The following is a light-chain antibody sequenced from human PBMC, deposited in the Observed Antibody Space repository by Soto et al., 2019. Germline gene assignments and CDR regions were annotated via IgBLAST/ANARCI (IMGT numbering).Light chain of an antibody. CDR1: SSDVGAYHS. V-gene: IGLV2-14*03. Sequence: SVLTQPASVSGSPGQSFTLSCTGTSSDVGAYHSVSWYQQHPGKAPKLIIFDVSNRPSGVSNRFSGSKSGNTASLTISGLQAEDEADYYCSSFTDTGTVMFGGGTKLTVL. J-gene: IGLJ3*02. CDR3: SSFTDTGTVM. CDR2: DVS.